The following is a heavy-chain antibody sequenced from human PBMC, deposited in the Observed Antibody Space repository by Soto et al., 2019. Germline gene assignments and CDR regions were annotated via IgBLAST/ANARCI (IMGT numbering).Heavy chain of an antibody. J-gene: IGHJ4*02. CDR1: RFIFSSYG. CDR3: AKSPVEYGTFDY. D-gene: IGHD4-17*01. V-gene: IGHV3-23*01. Sequence: EVQVLESGGGLIQPGGTLRLSCAASRFIFSSYGMSWVRQAPGKGLEWVSGISGSGGSTWYADSVKGRFTISRDNSKKTLHLQMSSLRVDDTAVYYCAKSPVEYGTFDYWGQGTLVTVSS. CDR2: ISGSGGST.